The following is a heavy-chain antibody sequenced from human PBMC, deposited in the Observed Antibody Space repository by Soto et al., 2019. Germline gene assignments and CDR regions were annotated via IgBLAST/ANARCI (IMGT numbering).Heavy chain of an antibody. CDR3: AREENCRGGTCYSEYFHH. J-gene: IGHJ1*01. CDR1: GYIFTAYS. CDR2: VNPSGGSA. V-gene: IGHV1-46*01. D-gene: IGHD2-15*01. Sequence: GASVKVSCKTSGYIFTAYSMHWVRQAPGQGLEWMGAVNPSGGSAHYAQSFEGRVTLTRDTSTSTFYMELSSLRSEDTAVYYCAREENCRGGTCYSEYFHHWGQGTLVTVSS.